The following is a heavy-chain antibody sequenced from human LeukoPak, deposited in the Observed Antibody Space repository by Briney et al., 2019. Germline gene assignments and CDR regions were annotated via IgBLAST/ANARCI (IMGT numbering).Heavy chain of an antibody. CDR1: GYSFTGYY. J-gene: IGHJ4*02. CDR2: INPNSGGT. D-gene: IGHD3-22*01. V-gene: IGHV1-2*02. CDR3: ARDDLLYDTSGYYYLLRY. Sequence: ASVKVSCKASGYSFTGYYMHWVRQAPGQGLEWMGWINPNSGGTGYAQKFQGRVTMTRDTSISTAYMELSRLRSDDTAVYYCARDDLLYDTSGYYYLLRYWGQGTLVTVSS.